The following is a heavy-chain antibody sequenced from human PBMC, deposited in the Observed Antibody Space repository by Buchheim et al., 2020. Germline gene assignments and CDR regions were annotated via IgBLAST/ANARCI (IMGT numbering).Heavy chain of an antibody. CDR1: GFTFSSYW. CDR2: INSDGSST. Sequence: EVQLVESGGGLVQPGGSLRLSCAASGFTFSSYWMHWVRQAPGKGLVWVSRINSDGSSTSYADSVKGRFTISRDNAKNTLHLQMNSLRAEDTAVYYCARDRPSSSWYLSYYYYGMDVWGQGTT. CDR3: ARDRPSSSWYLSYYYYGMDV. V-gene: IGHV3-74*01. J-gene: IGHJ6*02. D-gene: IGHD6-13*01.